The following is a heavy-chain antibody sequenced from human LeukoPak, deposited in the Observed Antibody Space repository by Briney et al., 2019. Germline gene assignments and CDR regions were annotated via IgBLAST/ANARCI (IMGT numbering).Heavy chain of an antibody. D-gene: IGHD2-2*01. CDR2: IKEDGSEK. Sequence: GGSLRLSCAASGFTFSSYWMSWVRQAPGKGLEWVANIKEDGSEKYYVDSVKGRFTISRDNAKNSLSLQMSSLRAEDTAVYYCARLSCTSTICYAPFDYWGQGTLVTVSS. CDR1: GFTFSSYW. CDR3: ARLSCTSTICYAPFDY. V-gene: IGHV3-7*04. J-gene: IGHJ4*02.